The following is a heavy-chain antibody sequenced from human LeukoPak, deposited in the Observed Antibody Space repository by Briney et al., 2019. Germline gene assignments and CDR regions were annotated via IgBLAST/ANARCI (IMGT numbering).Heavy chain of an antibody. V-gene: IGHV3-23*01. CDR3: AKSAKGSLWYFDY. CDR2: ISGSGGST. CDR1: GFTFSSYA. J-gene: IGHJ4*02. Sequence: GGSLRLSCAASGFTFSSYAMSRVRQAPGKGLEWVSAISGSGGSTYYADSVKGRLTISRDNSKNTLYLQMNSLRAEDTAVYYCAKSAKGSLWYFDYWGQGTLVTVSS. D-gene: IGHD3-16*01.